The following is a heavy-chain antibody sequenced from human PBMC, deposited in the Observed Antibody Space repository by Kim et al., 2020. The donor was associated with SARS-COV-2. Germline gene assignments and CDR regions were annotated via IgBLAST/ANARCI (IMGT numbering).Heavy chain of an antibody. J-gene: IGHJ4*02. Sequence: GGSLRLSCAASGFTLSSYAMTWVRQAPGKGLEWVSAISGSSGNTYYADSVRGRFTISREKSKNTLYLQMNSLRAEDTAVYYCAKAVLVVSPIMTAVAGTAGYWGQGTLVTVSS. V-gene: IGHV3-23*01. D-gene: IGHD2-8*02. CDR3: AKAVLVVSPIMTAVAGTAGY. CDR2: ISGSSGNT. CDR1: GFTLSSYA.